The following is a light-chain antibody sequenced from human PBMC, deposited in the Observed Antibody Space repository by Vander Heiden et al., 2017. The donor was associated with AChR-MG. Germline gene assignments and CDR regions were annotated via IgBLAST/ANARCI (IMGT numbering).Light chain of an antibody. CDR3: SSYTFSSTSVV. J-gene: IGLJ2*01. CDR2: EVT. V-gene: IGLV2-18*02. CDR1: SSDVDTSKR. Sequence: QSALTQPPSVSGSPGQSVTISCTGTSSDVDTSKRVSWYQQPPGTAPKLMIFEVTNRPAGVPDRFSGSKSGNTAFLTISGLQAEDEGDYYCSSYTFSSTSVVFGGGTKLTVL.